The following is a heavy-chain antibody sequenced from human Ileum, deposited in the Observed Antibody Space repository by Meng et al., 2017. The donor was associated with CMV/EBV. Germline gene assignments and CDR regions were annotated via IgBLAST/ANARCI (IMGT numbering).Heavy chain of an antibody. Sequence: QVWLVESGEDLVKPGGSLRLSCGASGFSFSDFHMNWIRQAPGKGPEWVSFISRDNTYTNYADSVKGRFTISRDNAKNLLFLQMNSLRVEDTALYYCARGHYDSFWGRGTLVTVSS. D-gene: IGHD3-22*01. CDR2: ISRDNTYT. J-gene: IGHJ4*02. CDR3: ARGHYDSF. V-gene: IGHV3-11*06. CDR1: GFSFSDFH.